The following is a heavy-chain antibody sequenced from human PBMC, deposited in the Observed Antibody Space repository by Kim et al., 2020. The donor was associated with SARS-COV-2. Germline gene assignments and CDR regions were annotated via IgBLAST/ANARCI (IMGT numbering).Heavy chain of an antibody. J-gene: IGHJ4*02. V-gene: IGHV4-34*01. CDR3: ARGYDSRGSN. D-gene: IGHD3-22*01. CDR2: INHSGNT. Sequence: SETLSLTCAVYGGSFSRYYWSWIRQPPGKGLEWIGEINHSGNTNYNPSLRSRVTISVDTSKNQFSLKLSSVTAADTAVYYCARGYDSRGSNWGQGTPVTVSS. CDR1: GGSFSRYY.